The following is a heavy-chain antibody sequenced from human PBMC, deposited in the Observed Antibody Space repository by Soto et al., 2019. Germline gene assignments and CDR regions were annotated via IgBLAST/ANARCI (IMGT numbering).Heavy chain of an antibody. Sequence: ASVKVSCKASGYTLTGYYMHWVRQAPGQGLEWMGWINPNSGGTNYAQKFQGWVTMTRDTSISTAYMELSRLRSDDTAVYYCARYSRPYGSGSYWFDPWGQGTLVTVSS. V-gene: IGHV1-2*04. CDR2: INPNSGGT. D-gene: IGHD3-10*01. CDR3: ARYSRPYGSGSYWFDP. J-gene: IGHJ5*02. CDR1: GYTLTGYY.